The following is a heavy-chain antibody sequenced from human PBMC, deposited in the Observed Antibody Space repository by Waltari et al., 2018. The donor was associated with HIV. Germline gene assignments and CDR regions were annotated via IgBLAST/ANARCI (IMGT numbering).Heavy chain of an antibody. V-gene: IGHV4-38-2*02. J-gene: IGHJ3*02. D-gene: IGHD3-3*01. CDR3: ARDDDILQFVEGAYGAFDI. Sequence: QVQLRESGPGLVKTSETLSLTCSVSGFSITTAYHWAWIRQTPGEGLEWIGSISHIGTPYYNPSLKSRVSISMDTSKNQFSLKLTSVTVADTGLFFCARDDDILQFVEGAYGAFDIWGQGTKVTVSS. CDR2: ISHIGTP. CDR1: GFSITTAYH.